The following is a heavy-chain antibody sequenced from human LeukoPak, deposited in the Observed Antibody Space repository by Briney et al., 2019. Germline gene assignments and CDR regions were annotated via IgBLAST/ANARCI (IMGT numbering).Heavy chain of an antibody. D-gene: IGHD3-22*01. J-gene: IGHJ4*02. CDR1: GFPFSDDW. CDR3: ARGLAYNYDSSAYFLDY. V-gene: IGHV3-15*01. CDR2: IKKKDDGGTT. Sequence: GGSLRLSCAASGFPFSDDWMSWVRQAPGKGLEWVGRIKKKDDGGTTDYAAPVKGRFTISRDNSKNTLYLQMSSLRAEDTAVYYCARGLAYNYDSSAYFLDYWGQGTLVTVSS.